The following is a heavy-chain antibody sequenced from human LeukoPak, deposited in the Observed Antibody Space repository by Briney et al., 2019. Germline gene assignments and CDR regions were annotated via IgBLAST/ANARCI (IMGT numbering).Heavy chain of an antibody. J-gene: IGHJ6*03. CDR2: IWYDGSNK. D-gene: IGHD5-12*01. CDR1: GFTFSSYG. CDR3: AKATKSLGMYMDV. Sequence: QPGGSLRLSCAASGFTFSSYGMHWVRQAPGKGLEWVAVIWYDGSNKYYADSVKGRFTISRDNSKNTLYLQMNSLRAEDTAVYYCAKATKSLGMYMDVCGKGTTVTVSS. V-gene: IGHV3-33*06.